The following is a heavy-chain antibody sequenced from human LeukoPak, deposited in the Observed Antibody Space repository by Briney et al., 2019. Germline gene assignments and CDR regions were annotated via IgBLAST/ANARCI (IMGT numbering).Heavy chain of an antibody. CDR1: GFTVSSNY. V-gene: IGHV3-53*01. D-gene: IGHD3-22*01. J-gene: IGHJ3*02. CDR2: LYSGAGT. CDR3: ARVRGIVVVGAFDI. Sequence: GGSLRLSCAASGFTVSSNYMTWVRQAPGKGLEWVSVLYSGAGTYYADSVKGRFTISRDNSKNTLYLQMNSLRAEDTALYHCARVRGIVVVGAFDIWGQGTMVTVSS.